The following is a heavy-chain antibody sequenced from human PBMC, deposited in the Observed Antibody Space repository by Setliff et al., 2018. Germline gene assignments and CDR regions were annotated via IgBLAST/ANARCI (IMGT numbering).Heavy chain of an antibody. D-gene: IGHD6-13*01. CDR2: IIPILGIA. J-gene: IGHJ3*02. V-gene: IGHV1-69*02. CDR3: ASAGHSGSWFPFDAFHI. Sequence: GASVKVSCKASGGTFSSYTISWVRQAPGQGLEWMGRIIPILGIANYAQKFQGRVTITADKSTSTAYMELSSLRSEDTAVYYCASAGHSGSWFPFDAFHIWGQGTMVTVSS. CDR1: GGTFSSYT.